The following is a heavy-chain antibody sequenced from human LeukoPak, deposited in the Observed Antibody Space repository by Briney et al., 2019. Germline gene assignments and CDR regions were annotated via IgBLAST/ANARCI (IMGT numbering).Heavy chain of an antibody. V-gene: IGHV3-21*01. CDR1: GXTFDDYG. D-gene: IGHD3-10*01. Sequence: GGSLRLSCAASGXTFDDYGMSWVRQAPGKGLEWVSSISSSSSYIYYADSVKGRFTISRDNAKNSLYLQMNSLRAEDTAVYYCAKGGIGSGSYGESAFDYWGQGTLVIVSS. CDR2: ISSSSSYI. CDR3: AKGGIGSGSYGESAFDY. J-gene: IGHJ4*02.